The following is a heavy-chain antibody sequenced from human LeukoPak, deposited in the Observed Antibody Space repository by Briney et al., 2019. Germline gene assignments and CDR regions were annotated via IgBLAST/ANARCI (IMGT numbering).Heavy chain of an antibody. J-gene: IGHJ2*01. D-gene: IGHD4-17*01. Sequence: SQTLSLTCAISGDSVSSNSAAWNWIRQSPSRGLEWLGRTYYRSKWYNDYAVSVKSRITNNPDTSKNQFSLQLNSVTPEDTAVYYCARDLKPNYGDHGWYFDLWGRGTLVTVSS. CDR1: GDSVSSNSAA. CDR2: TYYRSKWYN. V-gene: IGHV6-1*01. CDR3: ARDLKPNYGDHGWYFDL.